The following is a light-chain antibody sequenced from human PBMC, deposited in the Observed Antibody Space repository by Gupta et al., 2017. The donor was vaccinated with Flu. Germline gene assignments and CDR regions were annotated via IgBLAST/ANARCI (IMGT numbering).Light chain of an antibody. Sequence: PSSLSASVGDRVTSNCRASQNIKKYLNWYRQKAGEAPKLLIYGAATLQSGVPSRISGSGCGTDFTLTISSLQTEDFATYYCQQSYSRPWTFGQGTEV. CDR1: QNIKKY. CDR2: GAA. J-gene: IGKJ1*01. V-gene: IGKV1-39*01. CDR3: QQSYSRPWT.